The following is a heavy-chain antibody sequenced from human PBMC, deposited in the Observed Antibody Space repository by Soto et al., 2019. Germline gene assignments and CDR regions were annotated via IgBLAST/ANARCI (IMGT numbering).Heavy chain of an antibody. CDR2: INPSGGST. J-gene: IGHJ4*02. CDR1: GYTFTSYY. Sequence: ASVKVSCKASGYTFTSYYMHWVRQAPGQGLEWMGIINPSGGSTSYAQKFQGRVTMTRDTSTSTVYMELSSLRSEDTAVYYCARDPHRYYSSGWLGSFDYWGQGTLVTVSS. V-gene: IGHV1-46*01. D-gene: IGHD6-19*01. CDR3: ARDPHRYYSSGWLGSFDY.